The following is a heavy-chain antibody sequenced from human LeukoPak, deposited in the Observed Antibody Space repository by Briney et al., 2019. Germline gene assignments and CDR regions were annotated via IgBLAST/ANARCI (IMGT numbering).Heavy chain of an antibody. Sequence: TPSETLSLTCAVYGGSFSGYYWSWIRQPPGKGLEWIGEINHSGSTNYNPSLKSRVTISVDTSKNQFSLKLSSVTAADTAVYYCARANDFSGSSVAFDIWGQGNPGHRLL. CDR1: GGSFSGYY. V-gene: IGHV4-34*01. CDR3: ARANDFSGSSVAFDI. J-gene: IGHJ4*01. CDR2: INHSGST. D-gene: IGHD3-3*01.